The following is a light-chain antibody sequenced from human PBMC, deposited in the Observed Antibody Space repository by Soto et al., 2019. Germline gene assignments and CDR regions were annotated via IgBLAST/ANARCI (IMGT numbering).Light chain of an antibody. V-gene: IGKV3-15*01. Sequence: EIVMTQSSATLSVSPGERATLSCRASQSVSSNLAWYQQKPGQAPRLLIYGASTSATGIPARFSGSGSGTEFSLTISSLQSEDFAVYYCQQYNNWPHTVGQGTKLEIK. CDR1: QSVSSN. CDR3: QQYNNWPHT. CDR2: GAS. J-gene: IGKJ2*01.